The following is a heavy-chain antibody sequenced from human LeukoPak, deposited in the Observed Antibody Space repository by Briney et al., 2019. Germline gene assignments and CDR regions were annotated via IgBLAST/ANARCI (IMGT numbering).Heavy chain of an antibody. J-gene: IGHJ4*02. CDR3: ARDTYYHGSGSYYFTY. Sequence: GGSLRLSCAASGFTFSSYAMHWVRQAPGKGLEWVAVISYDGSNKYYADSVKGRFTISRDNSKNTLYLQMNSLRAEDTAVYYCARDTYYHGSGSYYFTYWGQGTLVTVSS. CDR2: ISYDGSNK. CDR1: GFTFSSYA. V-gene: IGHV3-30*04. D-gene: IGHD3-10*01.